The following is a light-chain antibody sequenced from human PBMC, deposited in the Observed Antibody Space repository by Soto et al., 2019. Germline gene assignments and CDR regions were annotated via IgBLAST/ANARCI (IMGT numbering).Light chain of an antibody. V-gene: IGLV2-14*01. J-gene: IGLJ1*01. CDR2: EVS. CDR1: SSDVGGYNF. CDR3: SAYTVSRTYV. Sequence: QSVLTQPASVSGSPGQSITISCTGTSSDVGGYNFVSWYQQHPGRAPKLLIYEVSRRPSGVSNRFSGSKSGDTASLTISGLQAEDEADYYCSAYTVSRTYVFGTGTKVTVL.